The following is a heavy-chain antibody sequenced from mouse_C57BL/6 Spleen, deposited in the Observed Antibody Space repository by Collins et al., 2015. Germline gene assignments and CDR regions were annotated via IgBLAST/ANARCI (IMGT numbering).Heavy chain of an antibody. V-gene: IGHV1-76*01. Sequence: QVQLKQSGAELVRPGASVKLSCKASGYTFTDYYINWVKQRPGQGLEWIARIYPGSGNTYYNEKFKGKATLTAEKSSSTAYMQLSSLTSEDSAVYFCARGLGRGYAMDYWGQGTSVTVSS. CDR3: ARGLGRGYAMDY. CDR1: GYTFTDYY. J-gene: IGHJ4*01. CDR2: IYPGSGNT. D-gene: IGHD4-1*01.